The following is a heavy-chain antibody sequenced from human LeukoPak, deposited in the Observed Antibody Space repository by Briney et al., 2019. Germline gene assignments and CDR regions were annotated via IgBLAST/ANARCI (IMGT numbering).Heavy chain of an antibody. D-gene: IGHD2-21*02. V-gene: IGHV3-23*01. CDR2: ISGSGGST. CDR1: GFTVSNNY. Sequence: PGGSLRLSCAASGFTVSNNYMNWVRQAPGKGLEWVSAISGSGGSTYYADYVKGRFTISRDNSKNTLYLQMNSLRAEDTAVYYCARRIRWTYCGADCPDFDYWGQGPLVTVSS. CDR3: ARRIRWTYCGADCPDFDY. J-gene: IGHJ4*02.